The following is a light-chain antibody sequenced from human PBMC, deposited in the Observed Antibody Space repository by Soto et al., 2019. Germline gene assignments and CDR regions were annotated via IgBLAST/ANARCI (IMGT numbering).Light chain of an antibody. Sequence: ESVLTQSPGTLSLSPGERATLSCRASQSVSSNYLAWYQQKPGQAPRLLIYGASSRATGTPDRFRGSGSGPDFTLTISSLEPEDFAVYYCQHFGRSPPSWTFGQGTKVEIK. CDR1: QSVSSNY. V-gene: IGKV3-20*01. J-gene: IGKJ1*01. CDR3: QHFGRSPPSWT. CDR2: GAS.